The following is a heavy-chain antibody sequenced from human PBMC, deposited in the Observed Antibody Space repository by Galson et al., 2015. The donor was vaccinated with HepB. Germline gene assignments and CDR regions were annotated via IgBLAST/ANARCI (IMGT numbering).Heavy chain of an antibody. V-gene: IGHV3-30-3*01. CDR2: ISYDGSNK. CDR3: ARERLYYDFWSGPAREGMDV. D-gene: IGHD3-3*01. Sequence: SLRLSCAASGFTFSSYAMHWVRQAPGKGLEWVAVISYDGSNKYYADSVKGRFTISRDNSKNTLYLQMNSLRAEDTAVYYCARERLYYDFWSGPAREGMDVWGQGTTVTVSS. CDR1: GFTFSSYA. J-gene: IGHJ6*02.